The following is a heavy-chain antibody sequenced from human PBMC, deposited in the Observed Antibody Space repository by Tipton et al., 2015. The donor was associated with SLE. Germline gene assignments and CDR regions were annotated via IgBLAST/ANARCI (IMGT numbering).Heavy chain of an antibody. J-gene: IGHJ2*01. Sequence: LRLSCTVSGGAISSGGYYWGWIRQSAGKGLEWIGRIYTSGKTVYNPSLKSRVTISMDLSNNQFSVNLSSVTASDTAVYYCAKTLAGATPGRYQSYWYFDLWGRGLRVIVSS. D-gene: IGHD1-1*01. CDR3: AKTLAGATPGRYQSYWYFDL. CDR1: GGAISSGGYY. CDR2: IYTSGKT. V-gene: IGHV4-61*02.